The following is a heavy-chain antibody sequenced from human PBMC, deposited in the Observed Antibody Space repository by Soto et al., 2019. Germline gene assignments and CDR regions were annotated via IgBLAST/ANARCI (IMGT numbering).Heavy chain of an antibody. D-gene: IGHD3-22*01. CDR2: IVVGSGNT. CDR3: AAGRDYYDSSGYSEYDY. CDR1: GFTFTSTA. V-gene: IGHV1-58*01. Sequence: ASGKVSWKASGFTFTSTALQWGRQARGQRLEWIGWIVVGSGNTNYAQKFQERVTITRDMSTSTAYLELSSPRSEDTAVYYCAAGRDYYDSSGYSEYDYWG. J-gene: IGHJ4*01.